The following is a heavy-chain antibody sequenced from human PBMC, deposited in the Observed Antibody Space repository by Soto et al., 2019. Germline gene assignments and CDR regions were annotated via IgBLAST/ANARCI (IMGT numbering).Heavy chain of an antibody. CDR1: GSTFSDYY. CDR2: ISGSGSTI. CDR3: ASGVAASHFYYYYMDV. V-gene: IGHV3-11*01. J-gene: IGHJ6*03. D-gene: IGHD2-15*01. Sequence: QVQLVESGGGLVKPGGSLRLSCAASGSTFSDYYRSWIRQAPGKGLEWVSYISGSGSTIYYADSVKGRFTISRDTAKNSLHLQMNSLRAEDTAVYYCASGVAASHFYYYYMDVWGKGTTVTVSS.